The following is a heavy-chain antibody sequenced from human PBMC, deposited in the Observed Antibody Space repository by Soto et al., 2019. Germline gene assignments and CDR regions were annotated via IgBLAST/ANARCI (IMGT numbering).Heavy chain of an antibody. Sequence: PGGSLRLSCAASGFTFSSYAMSWVRQAPGKGLEWVSAISGSGGSTYYADSVKGRFTISRDNSKNTLYLQMNGLRAEDTAVYYCAKDSQVAGTNWFDPWGEGTLVTVSS. J-gene: IGHJ5*02. CDR3: AKDSQVAGTNWFDP. CDR1: GFTFSSYA. D-gene: IGHD6-19*01. V-gene: IGHV3-23*01. CDR2: ISGSGGST.